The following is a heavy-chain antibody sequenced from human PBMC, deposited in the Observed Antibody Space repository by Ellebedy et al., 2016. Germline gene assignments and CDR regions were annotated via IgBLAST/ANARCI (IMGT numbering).Heavy chain of an antibody. Sequence: ASVKVSCXASGYTFTSYDINWVRQATGQGLEWMGWINPNSGGTNYAQKFQGRVTMTRDTSISTAYMELSRLRSDDTAVYYCPRGRIQLWSPFGYWGQGTLVTVSS. CDR2: INPNSGGT. J-gene: IGHJ4*02. V-gene: IGHV1-2*02. D-gene: IGHD5-18*01. CDR1: GYTFTSYD. CDR3: PRGRIQLWSPFGY.